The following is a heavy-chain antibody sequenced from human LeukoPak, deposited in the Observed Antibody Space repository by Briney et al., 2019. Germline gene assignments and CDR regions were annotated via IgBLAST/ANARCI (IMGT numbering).Heavy chain of an antibody. J-gene: IGHJ4*02. CDR2: IYPGDSDT. V-gene: IGHV5-51*01. CDR1: RYSFTSYW. D-gene: IGHD5-24*01. Sequence: GESLKISCKGSRYSFTSYWIGWVRQMPGKGLEWMGIIYPGDSDTRYSPSFQGQVTISADKSISTAYLQWSSLKASDTAMYYCAREVEMATITFGYWGQGTLVTVSS. CDR3: AREVEMATITFGY.